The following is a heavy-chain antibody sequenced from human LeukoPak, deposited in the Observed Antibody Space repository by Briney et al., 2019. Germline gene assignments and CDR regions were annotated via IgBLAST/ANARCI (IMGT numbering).Heavy chain of an antibody. CDR2: IWYDGSNK. CDR3: AKDGKDYDYVWGSYRHLPRFDY. D-gene: IGHD3-16*02. CDR1: GFTFSIYG. V-gene: IGHV3-33*06. J-gene: IGHJ4*02. Sequence: PGRSLRLSCAASGFTFSIYGMHWVCQAPGKGLEWVPVIWYDGSNKHDDDSVKGRFTISRDNSKNKLYMQMISLRAEDTAVYYCAKDGKDYDYVWGSYRHLPRFDYWGQGTLVTVSS.